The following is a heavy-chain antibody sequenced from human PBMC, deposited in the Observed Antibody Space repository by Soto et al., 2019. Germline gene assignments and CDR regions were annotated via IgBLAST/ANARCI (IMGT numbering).Heavy chain of an antibody. D-gene: IGHD3-22*01. V-gene: IGHV4-61*01. Sequence: SETLSLTCTVSGGSVSSGSYYWSWIRQPPGKGLEWIGYIYYSGSTNYNPSLKSRVTISVDTSKNQFSLKLSSVTAADTAVSSCAGADNYYDSSGYYFAFDIWGQGTMVTVSS. CDR1: GGSVSSGSYY. CDR2: IYYSGST. J-gene: IGHJ3*02. CDR3: AGADNYYDSSGYYFAFDI.